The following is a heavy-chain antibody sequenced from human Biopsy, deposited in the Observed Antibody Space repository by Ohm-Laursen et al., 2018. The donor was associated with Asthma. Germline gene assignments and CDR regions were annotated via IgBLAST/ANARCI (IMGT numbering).Heavy chain of an antibody. CDR2: ISYDGNSI. V-gene: IGHV3-30-3*01. D-gene: IGHD6-19*01. Sequence: SLRLSCTASRFTYEMHWVRQAPGKGLEWVAIISYDGNSIYYADSVKGRFTISRDNSKNTLSLQMNSLTAEDTAVYYCAREGVAGTHIEDWGQGTLVTVSS. J-gene: IGHJ4*02. CDR1: RFTYE. CDR3: AREGVAGTHIED.